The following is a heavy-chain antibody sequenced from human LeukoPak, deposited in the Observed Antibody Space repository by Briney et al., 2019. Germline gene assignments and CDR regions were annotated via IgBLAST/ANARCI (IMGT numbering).Heavy chain of an antibody. V-gene: IGHV4-34*01. D-gene: IGHD4-17*01. CDR2: INYTGST. J-gene: IGHJ4*02. CDR3: ARMDDYGDYGTDY. CDR1: GGSFSGYY. Sequence: SETLSLTCAVYGGSFSGYYWSWIRQPPGKGLEWIGEINYTGSTNYNPSLKSRVTISVDTSRNQFSLKVSSVTAADTAVYYCARMDDYGDYGTDYWGQGTLVTVSS.